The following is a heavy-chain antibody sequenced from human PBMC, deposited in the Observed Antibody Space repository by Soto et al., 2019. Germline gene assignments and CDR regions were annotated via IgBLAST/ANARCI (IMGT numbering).Heavy chain of an antibody. CDR1: GGSISSSSYY. J-gene: IGHJ6*02. CDR2: IYYSGST. D-gene: IGHD3-10*02. V-gene: IGHV4-39*01. CDR3: VRSISFTTFPSNYYYGMAV. Sequence: SDTLSLTCTVSGGSISSSSYYLGWIRQHTGKGLEWIGRIYYSGSTYYNPSLKSRVTISVDTSKNQFSLKLSSVTAADTAVYYCVRSISFTTFPSNYYYGMAVWAQRTAVTVSS.